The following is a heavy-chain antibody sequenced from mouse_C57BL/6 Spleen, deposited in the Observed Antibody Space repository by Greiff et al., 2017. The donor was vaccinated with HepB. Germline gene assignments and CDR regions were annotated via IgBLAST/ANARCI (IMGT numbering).Heavy chain of an antibody. J-gene: IGHJ2*01. V-gene: IGHV1-80*01. CDR2: IYPGDGDT. D-gene: IGHD3-1*01. CDR1: GYAFSSYW. CDR3: ARGDSGVYFDY. Sequence: QVQLQQSGAELVKPGASVKISCKASGYAFSSYWMNWVKQRPGKGLEWIGQIYPGDGDTNYNGKFKGKATLTADKSSSTAYMQLSSLTSEDSAVYCCARGDSGVYFDYWGQGTTLTGSS.